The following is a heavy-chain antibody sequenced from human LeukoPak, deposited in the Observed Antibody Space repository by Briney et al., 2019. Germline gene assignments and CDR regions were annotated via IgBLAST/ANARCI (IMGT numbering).Heavy chain of an antibody. CDR1: GYIFTSYG. CDR3: ASLGPEANSGSYGGRFANEDAFDI. D-gene: IGHD1-26*01. Sequence: ASVKVSCKASGYIFTSYGISWVRQAPGQGLEWMGWISTYNGNTNYAQKLQGRVTMTTDTSTSTAYMELRSLRSDDTAVYYCASLGPEANSGSYGGRFANEDAFDIWGQGTMVTVSS. CDR2: ISTYNGNT. V-gene: IGHV1-18*01. J-gene: IGHJ3*02.